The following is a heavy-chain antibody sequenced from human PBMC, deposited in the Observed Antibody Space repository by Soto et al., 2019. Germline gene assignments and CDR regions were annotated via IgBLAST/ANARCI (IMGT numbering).Heavy chain of an antibody. J-gene: IGHJ4*02. CDR1: GFTFSSYG. CDR2: ISYDGSNE. D-gene: IGHD2-15*01. Sequence: LRLSCAASGFTFSSYGMHWVRQAPGKGLEWVAVISYDGSNEYYADSVKGRFTISRDNSKNTLYLQMNSLRAEDTAVYYCAKDPHLGYCSGGSCNGVDYWGQGTLVTVSS. V-gene: IGHV3-30*18. CDR3: AKDPHLGYCSGGSCNGVDY.